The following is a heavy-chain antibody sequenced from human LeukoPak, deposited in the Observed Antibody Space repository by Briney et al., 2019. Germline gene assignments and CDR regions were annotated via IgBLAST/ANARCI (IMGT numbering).Heavy chain of an antibody. CDR1: GGTFSSYA. CDR2: IIPIFGTA. J-gene: IGHJ3*02. V-gene: IGHV1-69*13. CDR3: AKGLSAHAFDI. D-gene: IGHD3-16*01. Sequence: GASVKVSCKASGGTFSSYAISWVRQAPGQGLEWMGGIIPIFGTANYAQKFQGRVTITADESTSTAYMELSSLRSEDTAVYYCAKGLSAHAFDIWGQGTMVTVSS.